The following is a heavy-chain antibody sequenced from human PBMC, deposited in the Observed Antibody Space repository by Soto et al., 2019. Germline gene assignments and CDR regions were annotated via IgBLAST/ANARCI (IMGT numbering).Heavy chain of an antibody. CDR1: GGSFSGYY. CDR2: INHSGST. CDR3: ERGDTYSSGPTDY. D-gene: IGHD6-19*01. J-gene: IGHJ4*02. V-gene: IGHV4-34*01. Sequence: KASETLSLTCAVYGGSFSGYYWSWIRQPPGKGLEWIGEINHSGSTNYNPSLKSRVTISVDTSKNQFSLKLSSVTAADTAVYYCERGDTYSSGPTDYWGQGTLVTVSS.